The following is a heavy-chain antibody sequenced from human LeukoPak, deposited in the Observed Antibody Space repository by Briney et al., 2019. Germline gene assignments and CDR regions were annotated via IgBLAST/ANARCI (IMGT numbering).Heavy chain of an antibody. V-gene: IGHV3-21*01. D-gene: IGHD6-6*01. J-gene: IGHJ4*02. CDR1: GFTFSSYS. CDR3: ARDFLYSSSSGY. CDR2: ISSSSSYR. Sequence: PGGSLRLSCAASGFTFSSYSMNWVRQAPGKGLEWVSSISSSSSYRYYANSVKGRFTISRDNAKNSLYLQMNSLRAEDTAVYYCARDFLYSSSSGYWGQGTLVTVSS.